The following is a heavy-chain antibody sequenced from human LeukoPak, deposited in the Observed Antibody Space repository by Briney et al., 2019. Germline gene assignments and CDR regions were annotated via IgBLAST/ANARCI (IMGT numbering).Heavy chain of an antibody. CDR1: GFTFSTYD. V-gene: IGHV3-23*01. CDR3: ARGMDGYGPDAFDI. CDR2: SGTYGRT. J-gene: IGHJ3*02. Sequence: PGGSLRLSCAASGFTFSTYDMTWVRQAPGKGLEWVSVSGTYGRTQYADSVKGRFTISRDSSKNTLYLQINSLRVEDTAVYYCARGMDGYGPDAFDIWGQGTMVTVSS. D-gene: IGHD5-24*01.